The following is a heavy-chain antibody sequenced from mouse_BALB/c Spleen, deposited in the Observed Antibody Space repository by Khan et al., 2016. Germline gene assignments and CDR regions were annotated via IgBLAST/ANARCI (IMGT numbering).Heavy chain of an antibody. V-gene: IGHV2-5*01. Sequence: QVRLQQSGPGLVQPSQSLSITCTVSGFSLTSYGIHWVRQSPGKGLEWLGVIWRGGSTDYNAAFMSRLSITKDNSKSQVFFKMNSLQADDTAIYYCAKNNGYYDYNAMDYWGQGTSATVPS. CDR3: AKNNGYYDYNAMDY. J-gene: IGHJ4*01. CDR1: GFSLTSYG. D-gene: IGHD2-3*01. CDR2: IWRGGST.